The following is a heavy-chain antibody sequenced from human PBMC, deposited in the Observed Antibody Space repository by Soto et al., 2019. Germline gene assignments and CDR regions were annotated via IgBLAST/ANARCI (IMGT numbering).Heavy chain of an antibody. D-gene: IGHD1-1*01. CDR3: ARGGRDWHEGAY. CDR1: GFTFNNYW. Sequence: EMQLVESGGGLVQPGGSLRLSCAASGFTFNNYWMTWVRQAPGKGLEWLANINRDGSAKYYVDYVKGRFTISRDNAKNALYLQINTLRVEDTAVYYCARGGRDWHEGAYWGQGTLVTVSS. CDR2: INRDGSAK. V-gene: IGHV3-7*01. J-gene: IGHJ4*02.